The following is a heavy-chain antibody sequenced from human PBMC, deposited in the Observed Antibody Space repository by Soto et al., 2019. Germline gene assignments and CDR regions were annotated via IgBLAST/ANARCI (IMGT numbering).Heavy chain of an antibody. D-gene: IGHD6-19*01. CDR1: GYTFTTYY. J-gene: IGHJ4*02. V-gene: IGHV1-46*01. CDR3: ARVQFASGWRSAGDY. Sequence: QVQLVQSGAEVKKPGASVKVSCKASGYTFTTYYMQWVRQAPGQGLEWMGIINPSDGSATNAQKFMSRVTMTRYTSTSTVYMELSSLRSEDTAVYYCARVQFASGWRSAGDYWGQGTLVTVSS. CDR2: INPSDGSA.